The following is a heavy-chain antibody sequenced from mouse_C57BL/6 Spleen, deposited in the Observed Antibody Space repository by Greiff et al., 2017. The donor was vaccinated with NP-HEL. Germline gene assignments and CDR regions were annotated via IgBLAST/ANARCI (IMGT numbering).Heavy chain of an antibody. CDR2: ISNLAYSI. Sequence: EVKLMESGGGLVQPGGSLKLSCAASGFTFSDYGMAWVRQAPRKGPEWVAFISNLAYSIYYADTVTGRFTISRENAKNTLYLEMSSLRSEDTAMYYCARLGYYAMDYWGQGTSVTVSS. V-gene: IGHV5-15*01. J-gene: IGHJ4*01. CDR3: ARLGYYAMDY. CDR1: GFTFSDYG.